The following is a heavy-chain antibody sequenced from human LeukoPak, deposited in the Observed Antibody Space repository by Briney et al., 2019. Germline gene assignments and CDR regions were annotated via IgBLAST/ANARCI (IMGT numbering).Heavy chain of an antibody. CDR2: INPNSGDT. J-gene: IGHJ4*02. CDR1: GYTFTGYY. CDR3: ARANPLYCSSTTCLFDY. Sequence: ASVKVSCKASGYTFTGYYMHWVRQAPGQGFEWMGWINPNSGDTNYAQKFQGRVTMTRDTSISTAHMELSRLRSDDTDVYYCARANPLYCSSTTCLFDYWGQGTLVTVSS. V-gene: IGHV1-2*02. D-gene: IGHD2-2*01.